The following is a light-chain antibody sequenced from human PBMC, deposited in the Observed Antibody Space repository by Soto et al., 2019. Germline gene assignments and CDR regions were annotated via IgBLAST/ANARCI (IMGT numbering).Light chain of an antibody. J-gene: IGLJ3*02. Sequence: QSALTQPRSVSGSPGQSVTISCTGTSSDVGAYKYVSWYQQHPGKAPKLMIYDVTKRPSGVPDRFSGSKSGNTASLPISGLQAEDEADYYCCAYAGSYTWVFGGGTKLTVL. V-gene: IGLV2-11*01. CDR3: CAYAGSYTWV. CDR1: SSDVGAYKY. CDR2: DVT.